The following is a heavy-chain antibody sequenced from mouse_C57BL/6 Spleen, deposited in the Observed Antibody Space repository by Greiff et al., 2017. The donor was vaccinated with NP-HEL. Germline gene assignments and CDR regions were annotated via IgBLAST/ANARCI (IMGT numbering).Heavy chain of an antibody. J-gene: IGHJ4*01. CDR3: ARGGTAQALYAMDD. V-gene: IGHV14-2*01. CDR1: GFNINDHY. CDR2: LYPEHGET. D-gene: IGHD3-2*02. Sequence: EVQLQQSGAELVKPGASVKLSCTASGFNINDHYMPWVKPRTEQGLELSGRLYPEHGETKYAPKFQGNATITADKSSNTAYLQISSLTSEDTAVYYCARGGTAQALYAMDDWGQGTSVTVSA.